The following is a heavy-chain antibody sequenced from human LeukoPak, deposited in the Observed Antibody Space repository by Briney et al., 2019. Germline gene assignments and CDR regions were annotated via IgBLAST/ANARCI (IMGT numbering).Heavy chain of an antibody. CDR3: ASNVASYDFDY. D-gene: IGHD3-16*01. J-gene: IGHJ4*02. Sequence: SETLSLTCSVPGGSISSSSYYWRWIRQPPGKGLEWIWSIYNSGSTYCNPSLKGRVTVSVDRTKNQFSLKLSSVAAADTVVYYCASNVASYDFDYWGQGTLVTVSS. CDR2: IYNSGST. V-gene: IGHV4-39*01. CDR1: GGSISSSSYY.